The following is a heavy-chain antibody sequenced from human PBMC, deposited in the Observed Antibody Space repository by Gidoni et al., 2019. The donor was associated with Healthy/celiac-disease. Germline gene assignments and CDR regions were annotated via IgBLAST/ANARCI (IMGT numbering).Heavy chain of an antibody. J-gene: IGHJ5*02. D-gene: IGHD6-19*01. CDR1: GGSISSSRYS. CDR3: AKSIGSGWSVIDP. CDR2: IYYSGST. V-gene: IGHV4-39*01. Sequence: QLQLQASGPGLVKPSETLSLTCTVSGGSISSSRYSWGWIRQPPGKGLEWIGSIYYSGSTYYNPSLKSRVTISVDTSKNQFSLKLSSVTAADTAVYYCAKSIGSGWSVIDPWGQGTLVTVSS.